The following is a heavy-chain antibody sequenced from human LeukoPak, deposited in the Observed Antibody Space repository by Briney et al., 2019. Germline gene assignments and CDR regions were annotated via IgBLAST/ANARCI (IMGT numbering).Heavy chain of an antibody. CDR3: ARALGSYYYYGMDV. Sequence: GGSLRLSCAASGFTIDSNYMYWVRQAPGKGLEWVSVVYGGGSTYYAGSVKGRFTISRDNSKNTLYLQMDSLRAEDTAVYYCARALGSYYYYGMDVWGQGTTVTVSS. D-gene: IGHD7-27*01. CDR2: VYGGGST. CDR1: GFTIDSNY. J-gene: IGHJ6*02. V-gene: IGHV3-66*01.